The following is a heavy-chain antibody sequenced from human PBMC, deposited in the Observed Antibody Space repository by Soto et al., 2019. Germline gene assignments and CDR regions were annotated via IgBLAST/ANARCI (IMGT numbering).Heavy chain of an antibody. Sequence: GGSLRLSCAASGFTFSDYYMSWIRQAPGKGLEWVSYISSSGSTIYYADSVKGRFTISRDNAKNSLYLQMNSLRAEDTAVYYCARDKVRSMDCGGDCYSGSFDYWGQGTLVTVSS. CDR2: ISSSGSTI. J-gene: IGHJ4*02. CDR1: GFTFSDYY. V-gene: IGHV3-11*01. D-gene: IGHD2-21*01. CDR3: ARDKVRSMDCGGDCYSGSFDY.